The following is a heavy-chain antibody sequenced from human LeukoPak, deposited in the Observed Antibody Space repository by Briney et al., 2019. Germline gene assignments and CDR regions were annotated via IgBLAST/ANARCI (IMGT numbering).Heavy chain of an antibody. Sequence: PGGSLRLSCAASGFTFDDYAMHWVRQAPGKGLEWVSGISWNSGSIGYADSVKGRFTISRDNAKNSLYLQMNSLRAEDTALYYCAKENRYSGSYGPFDIWGQGTMVTVSS. V-gene: IGHV3-9*01. J-gene: IGHJ3*02. D-gene: IGHD1-26*01. CDR2: ISWNSGSI. CDR1: GFTFDDYA. CDR3: AKENRYSGSYGPFDI.